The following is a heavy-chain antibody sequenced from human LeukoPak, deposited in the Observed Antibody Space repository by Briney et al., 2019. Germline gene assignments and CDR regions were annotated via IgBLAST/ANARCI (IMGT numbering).Heavy chain of an antibody. CDR3: ASSVGYSYVDAFDI. CDR2: IIPIFGTA. V-gene: IGHV1-69*13. Sequence: SVKVSCKASGGTFSSYAISWVRQAPGQGLEWMGGIIPIFGTANYAQKFQGRVTTTADESTSTAYMELSSLRSEDTAVYYCASSVGYSYVDAFDIWGQGTMVTVSS. D-gene: IGHD5-18*01. J-gene: IGHJ3*02. CDR1: GGTFSSYA.